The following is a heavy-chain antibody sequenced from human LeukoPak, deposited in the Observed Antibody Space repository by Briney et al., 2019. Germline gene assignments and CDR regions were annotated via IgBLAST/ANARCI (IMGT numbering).Heavy chain of an antibody. J-gene: IGHJ4*02. CDR1: GYTFTSYG. CDR2: ISAYNGNT. D-gene: IGHD5-24*01. CDR3: ARARGRRDGYNYAY. Sequence: ASVKVSCKASGYTFTSYGISWVRQAPGQGLEWMGWISAYNGNTNYAQKLQGRVTMTTDISTSTAYMELRSLRSDDTAVYYCARARGRRDGYNYAYWGQGTLVTVSS. V-gene: IGHV1-18*01.